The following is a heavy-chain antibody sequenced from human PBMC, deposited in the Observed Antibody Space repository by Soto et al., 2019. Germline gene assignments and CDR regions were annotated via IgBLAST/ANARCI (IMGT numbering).Heavy chain of an antibody. CDR3: ARRYGNCFDY. Sequence: QVQLQESGPGLVKPSETLSLTCTVSGGSISSYYWSWIRQPPGKGLEWIGYIYYSGSTDYNPSLKSRVTISVFTSNKQFSLKLSPVTAADTAVYYCARRYGNCFDYWGQGTLVPVSS. V-gene: IGHV4-59*08. CDR2: IYYSGST. CDR1: GGSISSYY. D-gene: IGHD3-16*01. J-gene: IGHJ4*02.